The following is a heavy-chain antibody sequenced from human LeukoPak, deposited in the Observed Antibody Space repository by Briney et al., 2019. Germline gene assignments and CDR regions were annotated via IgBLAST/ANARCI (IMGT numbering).Heavy chain of an antibody. CDR3: ARGAGGVFDY. V-gene: IGHV3-30-3*01. CDR1: GFTFSSYA. CDR2: ISYDGSNK. Sequence: GGSLRLSCAASGFTFSSYAMHWVRQAPGKGLEWVAVISYDGSNKYYADPVKGRFTISRDNAKNTLYLQMNSLRAEDTAVYYCARGAGGVFDYWGQGTLVTVSS. J-gene: IGHJ4*02. D-gene: IGHD3-16*01.